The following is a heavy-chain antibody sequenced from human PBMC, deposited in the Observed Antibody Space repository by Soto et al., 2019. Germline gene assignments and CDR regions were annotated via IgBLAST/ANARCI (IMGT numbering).Heavy chain of an antibody. CDR1: GGSISSYY. D-gene: IGHD2-2*01. Sequence: SETLSLTCTVSGGSISSYYWSWIRQPPGKGLEWIGYIYYSGSTNYNPSLKSRVTISVDTSKNQFSLKLSSVTAADTAVYYCARAHQLLSGSYPSGMDVWGQGTTVTVSS. J-gene: IGHJ6*02. CDR3: ARAHQLLSGSYPSGMDV. V-gene: IGHV4-59*01. CDR2: IYYSGST.